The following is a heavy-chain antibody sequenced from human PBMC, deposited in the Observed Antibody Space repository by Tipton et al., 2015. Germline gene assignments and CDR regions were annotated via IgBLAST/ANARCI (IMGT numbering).Heavy chain of an antibody. D-gene: IGHD2-21*01. CDR1: GFTFSHYW. V-gene: IGHV3-7*01. CDR3: TRVLQASCCASEV. Sequence: SLRLSCAASGFTFSHYWMGWVRQTPGKGLEWVAIIKKDGSETYYVDSVKGRFTISRDNAKNSMNLEINSLRVEDTAMYYCTRVLQASCCASEVWGQGTVVPVSS. J-gene: IGHJ3*01. CDR2: IKKDGSET.